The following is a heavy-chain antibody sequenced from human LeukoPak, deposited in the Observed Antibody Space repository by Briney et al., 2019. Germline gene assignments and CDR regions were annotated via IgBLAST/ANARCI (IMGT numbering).Heavy chain of an antibody. CDR3: ARITGGYSYGFDY. Sequence: SGTLSLTCAVSGGSISSSNWWSWVRQPPGKGLEWIGEIYHSGSTNYNPSLKSRVTISVDKSKNQFSLKLSSVTAADMAVYYCARITGGYSYGFDYWGQGTLVTVSS. V-gene: IGHV4-4*02. CDR2: IYHSGST. J-gene: IGHJ4*02. D-gene: IGHD5-18*01. CDR1: GGSISSSNW.